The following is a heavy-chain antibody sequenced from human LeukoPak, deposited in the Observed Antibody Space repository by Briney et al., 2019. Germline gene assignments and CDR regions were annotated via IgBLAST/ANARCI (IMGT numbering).Heavy chain of an antibody. CDR2: ISGSGGST. D-gene: IGHD3-22*01. CDR3: ARPYYYDSSGPIGSDY. Sequence: GGSLRLSCAASGFTFSSYGMSWVRQAPGKGLEWVSAISGSGGSTYYADSVKGRFTISRDNSKNTLYLQMNSLRAEDTAVYYCARPYYYDSSGPIGSDYWGQGTLVTVSS. CDR1: GFTFSSYG. J-gene: IGHJ4*02. V-gene: IGHV3-23*01.